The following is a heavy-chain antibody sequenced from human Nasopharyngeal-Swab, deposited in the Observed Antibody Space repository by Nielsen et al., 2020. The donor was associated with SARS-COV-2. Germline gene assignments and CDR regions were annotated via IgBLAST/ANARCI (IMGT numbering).Heavy chain of an antibody. CDR1: GFTFSTYA. CDR3: ARQDSSAYYYVFNY. D-gene: IGHD3-22*01. CDR2: ISSSSAYI. V-gene: IGHV3-21*01. Sequence: GESLKISCAASGFTFSTYALNWVRQAPGKGLEWVSSISSSSAYIYYGDSVKGRFTISRDNAKNSLYLQMNSLRAEDTAVYYCARQDSSAYYYVFNYWGQGTLVTVSS. J-gene: IGHJ4*02.